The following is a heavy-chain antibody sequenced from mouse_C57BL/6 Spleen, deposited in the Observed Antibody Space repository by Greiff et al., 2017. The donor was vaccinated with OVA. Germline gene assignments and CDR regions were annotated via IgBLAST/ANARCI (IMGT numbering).Heavy chain of an antibody. Sequence: DVMLVESGGGLVQPGGSLKLSCAASGFTFSDYGMAWVRQAPRKGPEWVAFISNLAYSIYYADTVTGRFTISRENAKNTLYLEMSSLRSEDTAMYYCARGTTVVRYFDVWGTGTTVTVSS. D-gene: IGHD1-1*01. J-gene: IGHJ1*03. CDR2: ISNLAYSI. V-gene: IGHV5-15*01. CDR3: ARGTTVVRYFDV. CDR1: GFTFSDYG.